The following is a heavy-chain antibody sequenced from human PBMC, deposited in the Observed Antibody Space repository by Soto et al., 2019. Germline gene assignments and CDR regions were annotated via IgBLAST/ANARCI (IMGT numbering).Heavy chain of an antibody. V-gene: IGHV3-15*01. CDR2: IKSKTDGGTT. CDR1: GFTFSNAW. CDR3: TTALVAAVAHFDY. Sequence: GGSLRLSCAASGFTFSNAWMSWVRQAPGKGLEWVGRIKSKTDGGTTDYAAPVKGRFTISRDYSKNTLYLQMNSLKTEGTAVYYCTTALVAAVAHFDYWGQGTLVTVSS. J-gene: IGHJ4*02. D-gene: IGHD6-13*01.